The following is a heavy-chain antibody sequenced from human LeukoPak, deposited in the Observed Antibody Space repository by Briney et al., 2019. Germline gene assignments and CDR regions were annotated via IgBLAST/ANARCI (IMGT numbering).Heavy chain of an antibody. D-gene: IGHD2-15*01. Sequence: GSLRLSCAASGFTFSSYAMRWVRQAPGKGLEWVAVISYDGSNKYYADSVKGRFTISRDNSKDTLYLQMNSLRAEDTAVYYCARDGDCSGGSCGPWFDPWGQGTLVTVSS. J-gene: IGHJ5*02. V-gene: IGHV3-30-3*01. CDR3: ARDGDCSGGSCGPWFDP. CDR2: ISYDGSNK. CDR1: GFTFSSYA.